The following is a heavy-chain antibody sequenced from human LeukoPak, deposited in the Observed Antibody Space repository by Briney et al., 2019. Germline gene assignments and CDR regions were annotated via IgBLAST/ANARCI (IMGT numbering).Heavy chain of an antibody. D-gene: IGHD6-6*01. CDR1: GYTFSNYG. J-gene: IGHJ4*02. Sequence: VASVKVSCKASGYTFSNYGISWERQAPGQGLEWMGWISVFNGSTKYAQKVQGRVTMTTDTSTSTAYMELRSLRSDDTAVYYCARDGPFEYSSPRDSYFDYWGQGTLVTVSS. CDR3: ARDGPFEYSSPRDSYFDY. V-gene: IGHV1-18*01. CDR2: ISVFNGST.